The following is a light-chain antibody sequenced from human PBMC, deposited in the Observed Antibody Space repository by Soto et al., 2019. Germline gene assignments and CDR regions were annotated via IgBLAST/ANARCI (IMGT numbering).Light chain of an antibody. V-gene: IGKV3D-15*01. Sequence: EIVLTQSPVTLSLSPGERATLSCRASQSVRTYLAWYQVKPGQAPRLLIYDASNRATGIPARFSGSGSGTDFTLTISSLQSEDFAVYYCQQYNNWPPSITFGQGTRLEIK. CDR3: QQYNNWPPSIT. CDR1: QSVRTY. CDR2: DAS. J-gene: IGKJ5*01.